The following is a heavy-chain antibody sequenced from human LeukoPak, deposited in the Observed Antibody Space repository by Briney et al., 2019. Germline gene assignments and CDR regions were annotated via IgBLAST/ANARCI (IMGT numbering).Heavy chain of an antibody. V-gene: IGHV4-39*01. CDR1: GASISTNTHY. D-gene: IGHD7-27*01. Sequence: SETLSLICIGSGASISTNTHYWGWVRQPPGKGLEWIASIHHTGTPYYNPSLKSRVTISVDTSKNQFSLQFSSVIAADTAVYYCMRHASGEPPRYWGQGTLVTASS. CDR2: IHHTGTP. CDR3: MRHASGEPPRY. J-gene: IGHJ4*02.